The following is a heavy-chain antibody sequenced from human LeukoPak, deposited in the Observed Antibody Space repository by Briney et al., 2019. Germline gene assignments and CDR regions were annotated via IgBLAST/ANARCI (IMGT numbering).Heavy chain of an antibody. J-gene: IGHJ4*02. CDR2: ISGSGGST. V-gene: IGHV3-23*01. CDR1: GFTFSSYA. CDR3: ARDPRRDGYNTGTGDY. D-gene: IGHD5-24*01. Sequence: GGSLRLSCAASGFTFSSYAMSWVRQAPGKGLEWVSAISGSGGSTYYADSVKGRFTISRDNAKNSLYLQMNSLRAEDTAVYYCARDPRRDGYNTGTGDYWGQGTLVTVSS.